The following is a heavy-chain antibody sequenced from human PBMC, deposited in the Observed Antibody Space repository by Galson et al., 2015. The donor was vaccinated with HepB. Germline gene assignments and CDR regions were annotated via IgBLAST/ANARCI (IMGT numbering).Heavy chain of an antibody. J-gene: IGHJ4*02. Sequence: SLRLSCAASGFTFINYYMSWARQAPGKGLEWVANIKQDGSEQDYVDSVKGRFTISRDNAKNSLYLEMNSLRAEDTAVYYCARDKQVGATYLDYWGQGTLVTVSS. CDR3: ARDKQVGATYLDY. D-gene: IGHD1-26*01. CDR1: GFTFINYY. CDR2: IKQDGSEQ. V-gene: IGHV3-7*01.